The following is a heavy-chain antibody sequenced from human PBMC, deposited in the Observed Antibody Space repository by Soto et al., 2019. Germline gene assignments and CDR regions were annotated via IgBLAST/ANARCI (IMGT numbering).Heavy chain of an antibody. CDR3: ARLDYYDSSGYYRYLVNWFDP. J-gene: IGHJ5*02. CDR2: IDPSDSYT. V-gene: IGHV5-10-1*01. Sequence: PGESLKISYKGSGYSFTSYWISWVRQMPGKGLEWMGRIDPSDSYTNYSPSFQGHVTISADKSISTAYLQWSSLKASDTAMCYCARLDYYDSSGYYRYLVNWFDPWGQGTLVTVSS. D-gene: IGHD3-22*01. CDR1: GYSFTSYW.